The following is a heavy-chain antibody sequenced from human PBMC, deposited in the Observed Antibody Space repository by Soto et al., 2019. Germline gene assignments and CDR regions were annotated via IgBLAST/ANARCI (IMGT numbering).Heavy chain of an antibody. J-gene: IGHJ1*01. Sequence: ASVKVSCKASGYTFTSFGIHWVRQAPGQRPEWMGWINVANGNTMYSEKFQGRVSITGYTSASTAYMELSALRSEDTALYYCARGYCSGAVCYPGFFQHWGQGSLVTVSS. CDR2: INVANGNT. V-gene: IGHV1-3*01. CDR1: GYTFTSFG. D-gene: IGHD2-15*01. CDR3: ARGYCSGAVCYPGFFQH.